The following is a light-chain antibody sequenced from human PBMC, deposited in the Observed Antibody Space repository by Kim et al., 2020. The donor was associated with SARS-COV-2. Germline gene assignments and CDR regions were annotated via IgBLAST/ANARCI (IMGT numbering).Light chain of an antibody. CDR3: SFRDTSGNHLV. CDR2: GKN. Sequence: ALGQTVRITCQGDSLRKYYASWYQQKPGRAPVLVIYGKNNRPSGIPDRFSGSSSGNTASLTITVSQAEDEADYYCSFRDTSGNHLVFGTGTKVTVL. CDR1: SLRKYY. V-gene: IGLV3-19*01. J-gene: IGLJ1*01.